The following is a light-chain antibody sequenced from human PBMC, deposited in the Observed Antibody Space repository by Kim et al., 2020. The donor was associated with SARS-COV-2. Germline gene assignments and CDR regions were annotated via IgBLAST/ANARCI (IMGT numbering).Light chain of an antibody. CDR2: EDD. CDR1: SGSIDDSY. CDR3: QSYNRDNVI. J-gene: IGLJ2*01. V-gene: IGLV6-57*03. Sequence: GKTVTISVTRSSGSIDDSYVQWYQQRPGGVPTTVIYEDDQRPSGVSDRFSGSIDNSSNSASLTISGLRTEDEADYYCQSYNRDNVIFGGGTQLTVL.